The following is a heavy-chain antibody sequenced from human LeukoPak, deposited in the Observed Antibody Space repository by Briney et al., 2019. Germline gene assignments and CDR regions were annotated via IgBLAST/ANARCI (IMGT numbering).Heavy chain of an antibody. CDR3: AREGYYDSSGPGSFDY. D-gene: IGHD3-22*01. V-gene: IGHV4-34*01. Sequence: PSETLSLTCVVYGGSFSGYYWSWIRQPPGRGREWIGEINHSGSTNYNPSLKSRVTISVDTSKNQFSLKLSSVTAADTAVYYCAREGYYDSSGPGSFDYWGQGTLVTVSS. CDR1: GGSFSGYY. J-gene: IGHJ4*02. CDR2: INHSGST.